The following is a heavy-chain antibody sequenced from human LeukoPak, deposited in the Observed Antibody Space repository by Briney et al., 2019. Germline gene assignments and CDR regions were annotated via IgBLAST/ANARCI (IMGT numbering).Heavy chain of an antibody. Sequence: GILRLSCAASGFTFSSYAMSWVRQAPGRGLEWVSAIIISGENTYYADSVKGRFTISRDTSRNTLYLQMHSLRAEDTAVYYCAGLISTSSSRFSDYWGQGTLVTVSS. V-gene: IGHV3-23*01. CDR1: GFTFSSYA. CDR2: IIISGENT. D-gene: IGHD6-6*01. CDR3: AGLISTSSSRFSDY. J-gene: IGHJ4*02.